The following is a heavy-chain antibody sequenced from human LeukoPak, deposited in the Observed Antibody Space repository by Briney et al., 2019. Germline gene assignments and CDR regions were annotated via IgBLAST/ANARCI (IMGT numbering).Heavy chain of an antibody. D-gene: IGHD6-19*01. V-gene: IGHV3-23*01. CDR1: GFTFSNYA. CDR2: ISSSGGTT. J-gene: IGHJ4*02. CDR3: AKAGIAVPATPEY. Sequence: GGSLRLSCAASGFTFSNYAMNWVRQAPGKGLEWVSVISSSGGTTYYSDSVKGRFIISRDNSKNTLYLQMNSLRAEDTAVYYCAKAGIAVPATPEYCGQGTQVTVSS.